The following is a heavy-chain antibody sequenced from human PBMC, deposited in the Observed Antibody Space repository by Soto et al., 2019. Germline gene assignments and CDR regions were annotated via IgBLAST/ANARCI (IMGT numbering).Heavy chain of an antibody. CDR1: GFTFSSYW. Sequence: EVQLVESGGGLVQPGGSLRLSCAASGFTFSSYWMHWVRQAPGKGLVWVSGINSEGGSTDYADSVKGRFIMSRDNAKNTLDLQMNSLRAEDTAGYYCARPRYDGSGTPFDHWGLGTLVTVSS. D-gene: IGHD3-22*01. V-gene: IGHV3-74*01. J-gene: IGHJ4*02. CDR3: ARPRYDGSGTPFDH. CDR2: INSEGGST.